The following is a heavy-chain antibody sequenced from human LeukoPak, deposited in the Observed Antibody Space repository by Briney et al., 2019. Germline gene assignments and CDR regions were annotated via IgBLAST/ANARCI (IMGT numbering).Heavy chain of an antibody. Sequence: SETLSLTCTVSGGSISSSSYYWGWIRQPPGKGLGWIGSIYYSGSTYYNPSLKSRVTISVDTSKNQFSLRLSSVTAADTAVYYCARGLRYYDSSGFRLGSFGVWGQGTMVTVSS. CDR3: ARGLRYYDSSGFRLGSFGV. CDR1: GGSISSSSYY. J-gene: IGHJ3*01. D-gene: IGHD3-22*01. V-gene: IGHV4-39*07. CDR2: IYYSGST.